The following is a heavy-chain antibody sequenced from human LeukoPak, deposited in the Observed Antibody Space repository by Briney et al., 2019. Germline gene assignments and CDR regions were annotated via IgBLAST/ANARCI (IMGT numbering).Heavy chain of an antibody. D-gene: IGHD3-22*01. Sequence: SETLSLTCTVSGGSISSYYWSWIRQPAGKGLEWIGRIYTSGSTNYNPSLKSRVTMSVDTSKNQFSLKLSSVTAADTAVYNCARGYYDSGGYYVPLSGFDPWGQGTLVTVSS. CDR1: GGSISSYY. CDR2: IYTSGST. CDR3: ARGYYDSGGYYVPLSGFDP. V-gene: IGHV4-4*07. J-gene: IGHJ5*02.